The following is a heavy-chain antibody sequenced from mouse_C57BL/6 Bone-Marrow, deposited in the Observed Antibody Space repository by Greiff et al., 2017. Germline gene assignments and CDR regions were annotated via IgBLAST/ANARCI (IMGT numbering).Heavy chain of an antibody. CDR3: RYYGSSPRYFDV. D-gene: IGHD1-1*01. J-gene: IGHJ1*03. CDR2: IYPGDGDT. V-gene: IGHV1-82*01. CDR1: GYAFSSSW. Sequence: VQLQQSGPELVKPGASVKISCKASGYAFSSSWMNWVKQRPGKGLEWIGRIYPGDGDTNYNGKFKGKATLTADKSSSTAYMQLSSLTSEDSAVYFCRYYGSSPRYFDVWGTGTTVTVSS.